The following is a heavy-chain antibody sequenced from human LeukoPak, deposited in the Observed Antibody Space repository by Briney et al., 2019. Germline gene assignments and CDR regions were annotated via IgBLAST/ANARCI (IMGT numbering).Heavy chain of an antibody. CDR2: INHSGST. V-gene: IGHV4-34*01. CDR1: GGSLSGYY. J-gene: IGHJ4*02. CDR3: AREVGSSWTYYFDY. D-gene: IGHD6-13*01. Sequence: SETLSLTCAVYGGSLSGYYWSWIRQPPGKGLEWIGEINHSGSTNYNPSLKSRVTISVDTSKNQFSLKLSSVTAADTAVYYCAREVGSSWTYYFDYWGQGTLVTVSS.